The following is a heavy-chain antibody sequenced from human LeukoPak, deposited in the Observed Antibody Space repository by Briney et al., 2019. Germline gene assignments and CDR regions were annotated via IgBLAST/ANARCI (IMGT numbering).Heavy chain of an antibody. D-gene: IGHD3-10*01. Sequence: ASVKVSCKTSGYTFTSFTITWVRQAPGQGLEWMGWISAYNGYTNFAQKLQGRVTLTTDTSTSTAYMELRGLRSDDTAVYYCARRAGSYGSGTYYSYYFDYWGQGTLVTVSS. CDR2: ISAYNGYT. V-gene: IGHV1-18*01. J-gene: IGHJ4*02. CDR1: GYTFTSFT. CDR3: ARRAGSYGSGTYYSYYFDY.